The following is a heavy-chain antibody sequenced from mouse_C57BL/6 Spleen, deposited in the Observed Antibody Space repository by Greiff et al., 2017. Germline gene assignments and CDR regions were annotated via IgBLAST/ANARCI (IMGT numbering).Heavy chain of an antibody. V-gene: IGHV1-42*01. CDR1: GYSFTGYY. Sequence: VQLKESGPELVKPGASVKISCKASGYSFTGYYMNWVKQSPEKSLEWIGEINPSTGGTTYNQKFKAKATLTVDKSSSTAYMQLKSLTSEDSGVYYCASITTVVADAMDYWGQGTSVTVSS. CDR3: ASITTVVADAMDY. J-gene: IGHJ4*01. CDR2: INPSTGGT. D-gene: IGHD1-1*01.